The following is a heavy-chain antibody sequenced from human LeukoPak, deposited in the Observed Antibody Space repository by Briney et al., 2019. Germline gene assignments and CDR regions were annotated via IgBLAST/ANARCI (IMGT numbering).Heavy chain of an antibody. CDR2: IIPILGIA. Sequence: SVKVSCKASGGTFSSYTISWVRQAPGQGLEWMGRIIPILGIANSAQKFQGRVMITADKSTSTAYMELSSLRSEDTAVYYCARDPDFWSGYYYMDVWGKGTTVTVSS. CDR3: ARDPDFWSGYYYMDV. V-gene: IGHV1-69*04. CDR1: GGTFSSYT. J-gene: IGHJ6*03. D-gene: IGHD3-3*01.